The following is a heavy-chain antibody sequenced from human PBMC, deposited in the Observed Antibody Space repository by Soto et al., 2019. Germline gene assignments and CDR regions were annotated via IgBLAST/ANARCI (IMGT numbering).Heavy chain of an antibody. V-gene: IGHV1-18*01. CDR2: ISAYNGNT. CDR1: RYAITSYC. Sequence: GAPVKLSSKDSRYAITSYCISWVRQAHGQGLEWMGWISAYNGNTNYAQKLQGRVTTATATSTSPAYMELRSLRCDDTAVYYCVLGYRSSGSCYSITVQDYWGQGPLVTVS. J-gene: IGHJ4*02. D-gene: IGHD2-15*01. CDR3: VLGYRSSGSCYSITVQDY.